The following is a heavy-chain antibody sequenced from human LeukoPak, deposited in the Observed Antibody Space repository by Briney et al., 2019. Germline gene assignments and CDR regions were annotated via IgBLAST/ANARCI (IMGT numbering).Heavy chain of an antibody. D-gene: IGHD3-22*01. Sequence: ASVKVSCKASGYTFTSYGISWVRQAPGQGLEWMGWISAYNDNTNYAQKFQGRVTMTTDTSTSTAYMELRSLRSDDTAVYYCARDEVSTYYYDSSGYFDYWGQGTLVTVSS. J-gene: IGHJ4*02. CDR3: ARDEVSTYYYDSSGYFDY. V-gene: IGHV1-18*01. CDR1: GYTFTSYG. CDR2: ISAYNDNT.